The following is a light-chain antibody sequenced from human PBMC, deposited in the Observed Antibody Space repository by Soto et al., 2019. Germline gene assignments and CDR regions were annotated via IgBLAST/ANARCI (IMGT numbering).Light chain of an antibody. Sequence: QSVLTQPRSVSGSPGQSVTISCTRTSSDVGGYNDVSWYQQHPGKAPKLLIYDVTKRPSGVPDRVSGSKSGNTASLTISGLQAEDEDEYYCCSYAGSYSFEVFGGGTKVTVL. V-gene: IGLV2-11*01. CDR3: CSYAGSYSFEV. CDR2: DVT. J-gene: IGLJ2*01. CDR1: SSDVGGYND.